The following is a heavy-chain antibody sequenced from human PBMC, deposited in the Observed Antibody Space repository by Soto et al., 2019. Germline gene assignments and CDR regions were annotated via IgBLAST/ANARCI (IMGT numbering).Heavy chain of an antibody. CDR2: ISYDGSNK. V-gene: IGHV3-30*18. CDR3: AKGSVEWELLDDY. CDR1: GFTFSSYG. J-gene: IGHJ4*02. Sequence: HPGGSLRLSCAASGFTFSSYGMHWVRQAPGKGLGWVAVISYDGSNKYYADSVKGRFTISRDNSKNTLYLQMNSLRAEDTAVYYCAKGSVEWELLDDYWGQGTLVTVSS. D-gene: IGHD1-26*01.